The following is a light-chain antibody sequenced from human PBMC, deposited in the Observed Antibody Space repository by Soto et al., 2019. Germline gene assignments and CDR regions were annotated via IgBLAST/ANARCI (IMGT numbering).Light chain of an antibody. CDR2: GTS. V-gene: IGKV3-20*01. J-gene: IGKJ1*01. CDR3: QHYGSSPRRT. CDR1: QNINSPY. Sequence: EIVLTQSPGTLSLSPGDRATLSCRVNQNINSPYLAWYQHKPGQAPRLLVFGTSSRATGIPDRFSGSRSGTDFTPTTKRLERKDFALYYCQHYGSSPRRTFGQGTKVEMK.